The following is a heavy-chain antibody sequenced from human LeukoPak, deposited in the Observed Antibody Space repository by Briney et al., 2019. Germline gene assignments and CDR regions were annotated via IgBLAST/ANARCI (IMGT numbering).Heavy chain of an antibody. CDR3: ATNTFYYDGGGYRPHY. J-gene: IGHJ4*02. V-gene: IGHV1-69*13. CDR1: GGTFNSYA. D-gene: IGHD3-22*01. Sequence: SVKVSCKASGGTFNSYAISWVRQAPGQGLEWMGGVIPIYGTADYTQKFQGRVTITADESTSTAYMGLSGLRSEDTAVYYCATNTFYYDGGGYRPHYWGQGTLVTVSS. CDR2: VIPIYGTA.